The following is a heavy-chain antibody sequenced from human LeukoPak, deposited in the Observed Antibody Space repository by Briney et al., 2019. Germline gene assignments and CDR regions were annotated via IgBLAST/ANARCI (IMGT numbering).Heavy chain of an antibody. D-gene: IGHD1-26*01. CDR1: GGSISSSNW. CDR2: IYHSGST. CDR3: AHAGGGSYYFDY. Sequence: SGTLSLTCSVSGGSISSSNWWSWVRQPPGKGLEWIGEIYHSGSTNYNPSLKSRVTISVDKSKNQFSLKLSSVTAADTAVYYCAHAGGGSYYFDYWGQGTLVTVSS. V-gene: IGHV4-4*02. J-gene: IGHJ4*02.